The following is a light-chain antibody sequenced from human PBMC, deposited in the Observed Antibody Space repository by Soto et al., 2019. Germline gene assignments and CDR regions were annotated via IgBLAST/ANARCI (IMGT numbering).Light chain of an antibody. J-gene: IGLJ1*01. V-gene: IGLV2-14*01. CDR3: QSYDSSLSGYV. Sequence: QSALTQPASVSGSPGQSIAISCTGTSSDVGGYNYVSWYQQHPGKAPKLLIHEVSDRPSGVSDRFSGSKSGTSASLAISGLQAEDEADYYCQSYDSSLSGYVFGTGTKVTVL. CDR2: EVS. CDR1: SSDVGGYNY.